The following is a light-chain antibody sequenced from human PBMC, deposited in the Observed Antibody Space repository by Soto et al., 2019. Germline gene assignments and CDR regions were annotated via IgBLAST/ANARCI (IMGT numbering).Light chain of an antibody. CDR1: QSISSY. V-gene: IGKV1-39*01. CDR2: AAS. J-gene: IGKJ5*01. Sequence: DIQMTQSPSSLSASVGDRVTITCRASQSISSYLNWYQQKPGKAPKLLIYAASSLQSVVPSRFSGSGSGTDFTLPISSLQPEDFATYYSQPRYNTQSTFGQRTRLESK. CDR3: QPRYNTQST.